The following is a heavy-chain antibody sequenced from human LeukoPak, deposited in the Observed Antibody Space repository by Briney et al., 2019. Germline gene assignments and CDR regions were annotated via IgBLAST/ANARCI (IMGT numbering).Heavy chain of an antibody. V-gene: IGHV5-10-1*01. CDR1: GYTFTSYW. CDR2: IDPSDSYT. CDR3: ARLSQEGSQDTPRNDY. J-gene: IGHJ4*02. Sequence: GESLRISCKGSGYTFTSYWITWVRQMPGKGLEWMGRIDPSDSYTNYSPAFQGHVTISADKSISTAYLQWSSLKASDTAMYYCARLSQEGSQDTPRNDYWGQGTLVTVSS.